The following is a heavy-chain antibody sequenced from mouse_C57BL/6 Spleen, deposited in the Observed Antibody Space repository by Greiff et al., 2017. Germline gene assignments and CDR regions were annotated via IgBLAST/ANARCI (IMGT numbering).Heavy chain of an antibody. V-gene: IGHV1-7*01. CDR1: GYTFTSYW. CDR3: ARCGSNNAAWFAY. CDR2: INPSSGYT. Sequence: VQLQQSGAELAKPGASVKLSCKASGYTFTSYWMHWVKQRPGQGLEWIGYINPSSGYTKYNQKFKDKATLTADKSSSTAYMQLSSLTYEDSAIDYCARCGSNNAAWFAYWGQGTLVTVSA. J-gene: IGHJ3*01. D-gene: IGHD2-5*01.